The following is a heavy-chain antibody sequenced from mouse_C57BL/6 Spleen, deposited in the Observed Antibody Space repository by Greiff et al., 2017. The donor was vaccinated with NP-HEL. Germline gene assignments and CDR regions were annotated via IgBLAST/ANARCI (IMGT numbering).Heavy chain of an antibody. CDR3: ARRGDYDGDYFDY. J-gene: IGHJ2*01. V-gene: IGHV1-52*01. D-gene: IGHD2-4*01. Sequence: QVQLQQPGAELVRPGSSVKLSCKASGYTFTSYWMHWVKQRPIQGLEWIGNIDPSDSETHYNQKFKDKATLTVDKSSSTAYMQLSSLTSEDSAVYYCARRGDYDGDYFDYWGQGTTLTVSS. CDR2: IDPSDSET. CDR1: GYTFTSYW.